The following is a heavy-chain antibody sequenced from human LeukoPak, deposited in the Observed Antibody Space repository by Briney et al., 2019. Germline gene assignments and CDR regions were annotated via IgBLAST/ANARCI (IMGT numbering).Heavy chain of an antibody. CDR1: GGSISSYY. V-gene: IGHV4-59*08. D-gene: IGHD3-22*01. J-gene: IGHJ4*02. Sequence: PSETLSLTCTVSGGSISSYYWSWIRQPPGKGLEWIGYIYYSGSTNYNPSLKSRVTISVDTSKNQFSLKLSSVTAADTAVYYCASPYYYDSSGYYGGYWGQGTLVTVSS. CDR3: ASPYYYDSSGYYGGY. CDR2: IYYSGST.